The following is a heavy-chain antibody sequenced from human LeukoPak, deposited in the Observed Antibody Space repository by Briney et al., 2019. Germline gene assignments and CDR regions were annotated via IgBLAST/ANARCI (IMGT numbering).Heavy chain of an antibody. CDR1: GGSFSGYY. D-gene: IGHD3-10*01. J-gene: IGHJ4*02. Sequence: SETLSLTCAVYGGSFSGYYWSWIRQPPGKGLEWIGEISHSGSTNYNPSLKSRVTISVDTSKNQFSLKLSSVTAADTAVYYCASRRIWFGGSDYWGQGTLVTVSS. CDR3: ASRRIWFGGSDY. V-gene: IGHV4-34*01. CDR2: ISHSGST.